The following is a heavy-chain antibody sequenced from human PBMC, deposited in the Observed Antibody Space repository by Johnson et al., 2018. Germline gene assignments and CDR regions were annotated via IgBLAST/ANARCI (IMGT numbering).Heavy chain of an antibody. CDR3: ARMRLEWLFRGYYYYMDV. J-gene: IGHJ6*03. CDR2: ISYDGSNK. V-gene: IGHV3-30*03. CDR1: GFTFSSYG. D-gene: IGHD3-3*01. Sequence: QVQLVESGGGVVQXGRSLRLSCAASGFTFSSYGMHWVRQAPGKGLEWVAVISYDGSNKYYADSVKGRFPISRDNSKNTLYLQMNSLRAEDTAVYYGARMRLEWLFRGYYYYMDVWGKGTTVTVSS.